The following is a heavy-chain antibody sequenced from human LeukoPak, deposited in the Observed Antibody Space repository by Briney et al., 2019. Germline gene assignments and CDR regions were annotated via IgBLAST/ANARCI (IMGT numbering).Heavy chain of an antibody. V-gene: IGHV4-59*01. D-gene: IGHD3-3*01. J-gene: IGHJ6*03. CDR1: GGSISSYY. Sequence: SETLSLTCTVSGGSISSYYWSWIRQPPGKGLEWIGYIYYSGSTNYNPSLKSRVTISVDTSKNQFSLKLSSVTAADTAVYYCARVYYDFWSDHRTNYYMDVWGKGTTVTVSS. CDR3: ARVYYDFWSDHRTNYYMDV. CDR2: IYYSGST.